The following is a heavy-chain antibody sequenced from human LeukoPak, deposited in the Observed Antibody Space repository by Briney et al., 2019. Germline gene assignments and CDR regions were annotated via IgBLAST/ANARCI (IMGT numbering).Heavy chain of an antibody. CDR1: GGSLSSSSYY. CDR3: ARPSDSSGYYYSDQYWFDP. Sequence: SETLSLTCTVSGGSLSSSSYYWGWIRQPPGKGLEWIGSIYYSGSTYYNPSLKGRVTISVDTSKNQFSLKLSSVTAADTAVYYCARPSDSSGYYYSDQYWFDPWGQGTLVTVSS. V-gene: IGHV4-39*07. D-gene: IGHD3-22*01. J-gene: IGHJ5*02. CDR2: IYYSGST.